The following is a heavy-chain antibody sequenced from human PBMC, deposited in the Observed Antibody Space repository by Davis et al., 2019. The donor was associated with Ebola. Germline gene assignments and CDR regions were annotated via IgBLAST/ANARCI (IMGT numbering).Heavy chain of an antibody. V-gene: IGHV3-30*04. CDR3: AKDFTNFQK. Sequence: GGSLRLSCSASGFTFSSYAMHWVRQAPGKGLEWVAVISYDGSNKYYADSVKGRFTISRDNSKNTLYLQMNSLRAEDTAVYYCAKDFTNFQKWGQGTLVTVSS. CDR2: ISYDGSNK. CDR1: GFTFSSYA. D-gene: IGHD3-10*01. J-gene: IGHJ1*01.